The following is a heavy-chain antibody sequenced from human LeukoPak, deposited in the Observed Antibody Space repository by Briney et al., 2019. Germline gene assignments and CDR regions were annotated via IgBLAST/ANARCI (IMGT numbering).Heavy chain of an antibody. V-gene: IGHV1-69*13. D-gene: IGHD6-13*01. CDR1: GGTFSSYA. CDR2: IIPIFGTA. CDR3: ASPAAAGTRYFDY. J-gene: IGHJ4*02. Sequence: GASVKVSCKASGGTFSSYAISWVRQAPGQGLEWMGGIIPIFGTANYAQKFQGRVTITADESTSTAYMELSSLRSEDTAVYYCASPAAAGTRYFDYWGQGTLVTVSS.